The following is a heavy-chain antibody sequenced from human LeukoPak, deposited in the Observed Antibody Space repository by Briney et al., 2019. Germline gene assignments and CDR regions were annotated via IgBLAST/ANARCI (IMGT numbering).Heavy chain of an antibody. D-gene: IGHD1-1*01. CDR3: ARPCGRRDYYYYYGMDV. J-gene: IGHJ6*02. V-gene: IGHV3-21*01. CDR1: GFTFSSYS. CDR2: ISSSSSYI. Sequence: GGSLRLSCAASGFTFSSYSMNWVRQAPGKGLEWVSSISSSSSYIYYADSVKGRFTISRDNAKNTLYLQMNSLRAEDTAVYYCARPCGRRDYYYYYGMDVWGQGTTVTVSS.